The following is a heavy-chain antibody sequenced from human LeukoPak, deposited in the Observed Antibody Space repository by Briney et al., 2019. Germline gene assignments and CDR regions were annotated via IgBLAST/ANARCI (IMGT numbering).Heavy chain of an antibody. D-gene: IGHD3-22*01. CDR3: AGVYFYDTSGYS. J-gene: IGHJ4*02. Sequence: GGSLRLSCVASGLTLSSYTMNWVRQAPGKGLEWVSSISRSSDSIYYTDSVKDRFTISRDNAKNSLYLQMNSLRAEDTAVYYCAGVYFYDTSGYSWGQGTLVTVSS. CDR2: ISRSSDSI. V-gene: IGHV3-21*01. CDR1: GLTLSSYT.